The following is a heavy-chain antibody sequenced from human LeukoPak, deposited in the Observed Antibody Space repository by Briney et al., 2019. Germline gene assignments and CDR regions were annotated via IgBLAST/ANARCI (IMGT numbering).Heavy chain of an antibody. V-gene: IGHV1-18*01. Sequence: ASVKVSCKASGYSFSIYGITWARQAPGQGLEYLGWISASDGTTNYAQKVQDRVTMTTDTSTSTAYLELRSLRSEDTAVYYCARCGAAVTTHFSHWSQGTLVTVSS. CDR3: ARCGAAVTTHFSH. J-gene: IGHJ4*02. D-gene: IGHD4-17*01. CDR2: ISASDGTT. CDR1: GYSFSIYG.